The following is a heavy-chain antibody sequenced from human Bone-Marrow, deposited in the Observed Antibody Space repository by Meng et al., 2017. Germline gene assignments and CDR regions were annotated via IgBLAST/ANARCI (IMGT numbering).Heavy chain of an antibody. D-gene: IGHD6-13*01. J-gene: IGHJ4*02. CDR2: IYYSGST. V-gene: IGHV4-31*03. Sequence: QVQRQGSGPGLVKPSQTLSLTCTVSGGSISSGGYYWSWIRQHPGKGLEWIGYIYYSGSTYYNPSLKSRVTISVETSKNQFSLKLSSVTAADTAVYYCARGSSSSWPNFDYWGQGTLVTVSS. CDR3: ARGSSSSWPNFDY. CDR1: GGSISSGGYY.